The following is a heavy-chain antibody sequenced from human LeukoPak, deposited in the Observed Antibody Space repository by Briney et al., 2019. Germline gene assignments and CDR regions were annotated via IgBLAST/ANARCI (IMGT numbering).Heavy chain of an antibody. CDR3: AREGNDGAFDI. CDR1: GFTFSSYA. J-gene: IGHJ3*02. Sequence: GGSLRLSCAASGFTFSSYAMHWVRQAPGKGLEYVSAISSNGGSTYYANSVKGRFTISRDNSKNTLYLQMGSLRAEDMAVYYCAREGNDGAFDIWGQGTMVTVSS. D-gene: IGHD1-1*01. CDR2: ISSNGGST. V-gene: IGHV3-64*01.